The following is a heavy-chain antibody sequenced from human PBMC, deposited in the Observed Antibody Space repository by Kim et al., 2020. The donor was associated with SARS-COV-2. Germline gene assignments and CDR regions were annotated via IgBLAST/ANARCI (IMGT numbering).Heavy chain of an antibody. Sequence: SVKVSCKASGGTFSSYAISWVRQAPGQGLEWKGGIIPIFGTANYAQKFQGRVTITADESTSTAYMELSSLRSEDTAVYYCARAGSLEDIVVVVARAFGFDPWGQGTLVTVSS. CDR3: ARAGSLEDIVVVVARAFGFDP. CDR2: IIPIFGTA. V-gene: IGHV1-69*13. D-gene: IGHD2-15*01. J-gene: IGHJ5*02. CDR1: GGTFSSYA.